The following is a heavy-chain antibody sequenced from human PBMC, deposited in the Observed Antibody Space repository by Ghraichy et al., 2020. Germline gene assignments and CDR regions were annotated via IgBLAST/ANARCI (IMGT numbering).Heavy chain of an antibody. Sequence: GGSLRLSCAASGFTFKNYGMTWVRQAPGKGLEWFSIVNGTGRTTYYADSVKGRFTISRDNSQNTLYLQMNSLRAEDTAVYYCAREAPYCGGDCYEFFDYWGQGILITVSS. CDR2: VNGTGRTT. D-gene: IGHD2-21*02. J-gene: IGHJ4*02. CDR3: AREAPYCGGDCYEFFDY. V-gene: IGHV3-23*01. CDR1: GFTFKNYG.